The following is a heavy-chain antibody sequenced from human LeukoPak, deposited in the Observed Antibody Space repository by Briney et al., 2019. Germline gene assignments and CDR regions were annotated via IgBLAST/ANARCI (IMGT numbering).Heavy chain of an antibody. CDR3: ATCPWQQGLDNNWFDP. Sequence: PSETLSLTCTVSGGSISSSNYYWGWIRQPPGKGLEGIGSIYYSGSTYYNPSLKSRVTISVDTSKNQFSLKLSSVTAADTAVYYCATCPWQQGLDNNWFDPWGQGTLVTVSS. CDR2: IYYSGST. D-gene: IGHD6-19*01. CDR1: GGSISSSNYY. V-gene: IGHV4-39*07. J-gene: IGHJ5*02.